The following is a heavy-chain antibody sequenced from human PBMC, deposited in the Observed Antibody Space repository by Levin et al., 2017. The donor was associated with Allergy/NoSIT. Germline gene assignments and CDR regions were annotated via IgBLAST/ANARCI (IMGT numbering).Heavy chain of an antibody. V-gene: IGHV3-9*01. Sequence: GGSLRLSCAASGFTFDDYAMHWVRQAPGKGLEWVSGISWNSGSIGYADSVKGRFTISRDNAKNSLYLQMNSLRAEDTALYYCAKAMTILTGYSGFDYWGQGTLVTVSS. CDR1: GFTFDDYA. CDR3: AKAMTILTGYSGFDY. D-gene: IGHD3-9*01. J-gene: IGHJ4*02. CDR2: ISWNSGSI.